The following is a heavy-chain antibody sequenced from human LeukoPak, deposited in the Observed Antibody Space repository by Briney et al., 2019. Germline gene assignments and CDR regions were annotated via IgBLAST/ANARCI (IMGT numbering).Heavy chain of an antibody. J-gene: IGHJ4*02. Sequence: GGSLRLSCAASGFTFSSYGMYWVRQAPGKGLEWVAVIWYDGSNKYYADSVKGRFTISRDNSKNTLYLQMNSLRAEDTAVYYCARSSPDGGIQLWFRLDYWGQGTLVTVSS. CDR3: ARSSPDGGIQLWFRLDY. CDR2: IWYDGSNK. D-gene: IGHD5-18*01. V-gene: IGHV3-33*01. CDR1: GFTFSSYG.